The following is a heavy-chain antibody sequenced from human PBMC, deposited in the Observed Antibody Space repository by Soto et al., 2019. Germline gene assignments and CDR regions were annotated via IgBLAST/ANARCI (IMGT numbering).Heavy chain of an antibody. J-gene: IGHJ4*02. CDR2: IYGGGST. V-gene: IGHV3-53*02. CDR3: ARGPRFGEPIEY. CDR1: GLSVSSYY. D-gene: IGHD3-10*01. Sequence: EVHLVETGGGVIRPGGSLRLSCAASGLSVSSYYISWVRRAPGKGLEWVSVIYGGGSTYYVDSVKGRFTISRDNSKTTVHLQMNSLRAEDTAVYYCARGPRFGEPIEYWGQGTLVTVSS.